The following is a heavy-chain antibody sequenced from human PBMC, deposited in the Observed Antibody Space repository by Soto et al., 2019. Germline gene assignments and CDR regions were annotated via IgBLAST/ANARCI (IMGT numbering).Heavy chain of an antibody. CDR1: GFTFTSYG. CDR3: ARDSSGTCWN. D-gene: IGHD1-1*01. V-gene: IGHV3-33*01. Sequence: QVQLVESGGGVVQPGRSLRLSCAASGFTFTSYGMHWVRQAPGKGLEWVAVVWYDGSNKYYADSVKGRFTISRDNSKNTLYLQMNSLRAEDTAVYYCARDSSGTCWNWGQGTLVTVSS. CDR2: VWYDGSNK. J-gene: IGHJ4*02.